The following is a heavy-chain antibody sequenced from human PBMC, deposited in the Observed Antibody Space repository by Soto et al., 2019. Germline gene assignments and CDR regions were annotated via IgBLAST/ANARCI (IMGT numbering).Heavy chain of an antibody. J-gene: IGHJ4*02. CDR1: GFTFSGSA. CDR3: TREGDY. CDR2: IRSKASSYAT. V-gene: IGHV3-73*01. Sequence: EVQLVESGGGLVQPGGSLKLSCAASGFTFSGSAMHWVRQASGKGLEWVGRIRSKASSYATAYAASVKGRFTISRDDSKNTAYLQMNSLKTDDTAVYYCTREGDYWGQGTLVTVSS.